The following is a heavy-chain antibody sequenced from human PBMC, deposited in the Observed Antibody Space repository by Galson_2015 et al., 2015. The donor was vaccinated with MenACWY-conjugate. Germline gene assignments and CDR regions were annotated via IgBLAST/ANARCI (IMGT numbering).Heavy chain of an antibody. D-gene: IGHD3-3*01. CDR2: ISGSGGST. CDR3: AKMFTICGVPRGVDV. Sequence: SLRLSCAASGFTFSSYAMSWVRQAPGKGLEWVSGISGSGGSTYYADSVKGRFTISRDNSKNTLYLQMNSLRAEDTAVYYCAKMFTICGVPRGVDVWGQGTTVTVSS. V-gene: IGHV3-23*01. CDR1: GFTFSSYA. J-gene: IGHJ6*02.